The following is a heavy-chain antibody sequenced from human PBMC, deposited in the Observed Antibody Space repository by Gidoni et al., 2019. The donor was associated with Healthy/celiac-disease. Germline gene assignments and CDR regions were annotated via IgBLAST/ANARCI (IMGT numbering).Heavy chain of an antibody. CDR2: IRSKVYGGTT. D-gene: IGHD3-16*01. CDR3: ARVRGGSYVDY. Sequence: EVQLVESGGGLVKPGRSRRLSCTASGFNFGDYSMSWFRQAPGKGLEWVGFIRSKVYGGTTEYAASVRGRFTISRDDSKSIAYLHMNSLKTEDTAVLYCARVRGGSYVDYWGQGTLVTVSS. J-gene: IGHJ4*02. CDR1: GFNFGDYS. V-gene: IGHV3-49*05.